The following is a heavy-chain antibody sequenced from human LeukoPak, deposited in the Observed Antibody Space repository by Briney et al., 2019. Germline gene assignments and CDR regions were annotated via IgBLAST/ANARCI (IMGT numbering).Heavy chain of an antibody. J-gene: IGHJ6*04. D-gene: IGHD3-10*02. CDR2: ISSSGSTI. CDR3: AELGITMIGGV. V-gene: IGHV3-48*04. Sequence: PGGSLRLSCAASGFTFSGYWMSWVRQAPGKGLEGVSYISSSGSTIYYADSVKGRFTISRDNAKNSLYLQMNSLRAEDTAVYYCAELGITMIGGVWGKGTTVTISS. CDR1: GFTFSGYW.